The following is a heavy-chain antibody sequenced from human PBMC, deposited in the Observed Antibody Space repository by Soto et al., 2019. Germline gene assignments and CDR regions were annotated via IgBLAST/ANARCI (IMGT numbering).Heavy chain of an antibody. CDR2: IYHSGST. D-gene: IGHD6-13*01. V-gene: IGHV4-38-2*02. CDR1: GYFISSGKY. Sequence: SVTLSLSSAVSGYFISSGKYWGWIRQPPGKGLEWIGSIYHSGSTYYNASLQSRVTISVDTSKNQFSLKLSPLTAADTAVYYCARDVRLHVVYISSWYPWWSDPWRQGTLVTVS. CDR3: ARDVRLHVVYISSWYPWWSDP. J-gene: IGHJ5*02.